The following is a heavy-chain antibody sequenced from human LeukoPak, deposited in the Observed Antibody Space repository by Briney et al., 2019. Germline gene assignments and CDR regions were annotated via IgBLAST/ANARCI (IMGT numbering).Heavy chain of an antibody. CDR2: INPAGSET. V-gene: IGHV3-7*01. CDR1: GFSFNAYW. Sequence: GGSLRLSCAASGFSFNAYWMAWVRQAPGTGLEWVANINPAGSETFHVDPVKGRFSISRDHAKNLVYLQMNSLRAEDTAVYYCATFGLVATLDLWGQGTLVTVSS. J-gene: IGHJ4*02. D-gene: IGHD5-12*01. CDR3: ATFGLVATLDL.